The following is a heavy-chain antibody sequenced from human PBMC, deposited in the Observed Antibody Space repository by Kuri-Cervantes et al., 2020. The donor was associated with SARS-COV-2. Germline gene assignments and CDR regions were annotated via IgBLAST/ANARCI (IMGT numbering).Heavy chain of an antibody. D-gene: IGHD3-22*01. V-gene: IGHV4-39*07. CDR1: GGSISSSSYY. Sequence: SETLSLTCTVSGGSISSSSYYWGWIRQPPGKGLEWIGSIYYSGSTYYNPSLKSRVTISVDTSKNQFSLKLRSVAAADTAVYYCAREITMIVVVNGMDVWGQGTTVTVSS. CDR2: IYYSGST. CDR3: AREITMIVVVNGMDV. J-gene: IGHJ6*02.